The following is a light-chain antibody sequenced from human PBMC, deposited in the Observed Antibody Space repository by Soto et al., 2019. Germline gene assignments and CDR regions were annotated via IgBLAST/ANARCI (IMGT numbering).Light chain of an antibody. V-gene: IGLV1-40*01. Sequence: QSVLTQPPSVSGAPGERVTISCTGSSSNIGSGYDVHWYQQLPGTAPKLLIYGNNNRPSGVPDRFSGSKSGTSASLAIAGLQAEDEADYYCQSYDRSLSASVFGGGTQLPVL. CDR2: GNN. CDR3: QSYDRSLSASV. CDR1: SSNIGSGYD. J-gene: IGLJ3*02.